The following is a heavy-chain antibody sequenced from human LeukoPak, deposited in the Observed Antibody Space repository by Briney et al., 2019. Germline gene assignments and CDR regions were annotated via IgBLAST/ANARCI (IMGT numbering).Heavy chain of an antibody. J-gene: IGHJ5*02. D-gene: IGHD6-13*01. V-gene: IGHV1-69*13. CDR3: ARGPYSSSWYPDRWFDP. CDR1: GYTFTSYY. Sequence: SVKVSCKASGYTFTSYYMHWVRQAPGQGLEWMGGIIPIFGTANCAQKFQGRVTITADESTSTAYMELSSLRSEDTAVYYCARGPYSSSWYPDRWFDPWGQGTLVTVSS. CDR2: IIPIFGTA.